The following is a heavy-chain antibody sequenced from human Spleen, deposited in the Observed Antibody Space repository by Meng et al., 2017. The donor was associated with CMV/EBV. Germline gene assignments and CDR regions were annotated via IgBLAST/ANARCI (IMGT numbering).Heavy chain of an antibody. V-gene: IGHV3-66*02. CDR2: IYSGGST. CDR3: ARDASYCSSTSCLGY. Sequence: GFTVSSNYMSWVSQAPGKGLEWVSVIYSGGSTYYADSVKGRFTISRDNSKNTLYLQMNSLRAEDTAVYYCARDASYCSSTSCLGYWGQGTLVTVSS. J-gene: IGHJ4*02. D-gene: IGHD2-2*01. CDR1: GFTVSSNY.